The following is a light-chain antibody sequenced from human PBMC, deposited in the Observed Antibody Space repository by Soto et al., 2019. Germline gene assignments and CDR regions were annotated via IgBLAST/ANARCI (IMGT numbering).Light chain of an antibody. CDR2: GAS. V-gene: IGKV3-15*01. J-gene: IGKJ2*01. CDR1: QSVGGN. Sequence: EIVLTQSPGSLSLSPGDRATLSCRASQSVGGNVAWYQQIPGQPPRLLIYGASTRATDIPARFSGSGSGTEFTLTISSLQSEDFAVYYCQQYNNWPRTFGQGTKVDIK. CDR3: QQYNNWPRT.